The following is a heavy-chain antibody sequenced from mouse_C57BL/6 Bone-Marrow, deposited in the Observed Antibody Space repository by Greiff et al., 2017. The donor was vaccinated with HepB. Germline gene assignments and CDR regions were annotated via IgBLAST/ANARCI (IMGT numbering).Heavy chain of an antibody. CDR1: GYTFTDYY. CDR3: ARRGPFPTYFDY. CDR2: INPNNGGT. V-gene: IGHV1-26*01. Sequence: VQLQQSGPELVKPGASVKISCKASGYTFTDYYMNWVKQSHGKSLEWIGDINPNNGGTSYNQKFKGKATLTVDKSSSTAYMELRSLTSEDSAVYYCARRGPFPTYFDYWGQGTTLTVSS. J-gene: IGHJ2*01.